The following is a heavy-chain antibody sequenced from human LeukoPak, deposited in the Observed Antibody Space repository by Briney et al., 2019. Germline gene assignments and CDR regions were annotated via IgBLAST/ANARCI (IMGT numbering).Heavy chain of an antibody. Sequence: GGSLRLSCAASGFTFSSYAMHWVRQAPGKGLEWVAVISYDGSNKYYADSVKGRFTISRDNSKNTLYLQMNSLRAEDTAVYYCAGDIVVVPAATQVDYLWGQGTLVTVSS. CDR3: AGDIVVVPAATQVDYL. D-gene: IGHD2-2*01. J-gene: IGHJ4*02. CDR2: ISYDGSNK. V-gene: IGHV3-30-3*01. CDR1: GFTFSSYA.